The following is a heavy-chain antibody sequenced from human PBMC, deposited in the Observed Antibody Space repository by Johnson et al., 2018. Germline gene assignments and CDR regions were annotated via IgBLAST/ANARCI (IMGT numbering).Heavy chain of an antibody. J-gene: IGHJ6*03. V-gene: IGHV3-30-3*01. D-gene: IGHD1-20*01. CDR2: ISYDGSNK. CDR1: GFTFSSYA. CDR3: ATSLTGTDYYYYYMDV. Sequence: VQLVESGGGVVQPGRSLRLSCVASGFTFSSYAMHWVRQAPGKGLEWVAIISYDGSNKYFADSVKGRFTIPRDNPKNTRYLQMNSLRAEDTAVYYCATSLTGTDYYYYYMDVWGKGTTVTVSS.